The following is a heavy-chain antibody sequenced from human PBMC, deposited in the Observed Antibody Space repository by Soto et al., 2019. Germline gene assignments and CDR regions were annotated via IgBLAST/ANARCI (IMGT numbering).Heavy chain of an antibody. J-gene: IGHJ4*02. CDR3: VVGGGGTRY. D-gene: IGHD2-15*01. CDR1: GYTISSFA. CDR2: INPGDGYT. V-gene: IGHV1-3*01. Sequence: QVQLVQSGAEVKKPGASVKVSCKTSGYTISSFAIHWVRQAPGQGLEWMAWINPGDGYTRLSQKFQGRVNIMRDTSATTAFMELNSLTSEDTAVYYCVVGGGGTRYWGQGTLVTVSS.